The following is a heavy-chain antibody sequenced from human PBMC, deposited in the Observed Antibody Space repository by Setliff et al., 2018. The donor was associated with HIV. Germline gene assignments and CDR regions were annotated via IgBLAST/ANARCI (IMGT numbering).Heavy chain of an antibody. CDR2: IDGDGSGT. CDR3: VRDITTCWDV. J-gene: IGHJ6*02. V-gene: IGHV3-74*01. D-gene: IGHD4-4*01. Sequence: PGGSLRLSCAASGFTFNSYGIHWVRQAPGKGLVWVSRIDGDGSGTSYADSVQGRFTISRDNAKNTLYLQMNSLRAEDTAVYYCVRDITTCWDVWGQGTTVTVSS. CDR1: GFTFNSYG.